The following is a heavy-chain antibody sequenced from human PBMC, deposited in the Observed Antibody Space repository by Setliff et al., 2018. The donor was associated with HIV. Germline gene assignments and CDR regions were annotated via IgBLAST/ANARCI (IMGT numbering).Heavy chain of an antibody. J-gene: IGHJ4*02. D-gene: IGHD2-15*01. CDR2: IYTNGST. V-gene: IGHV4-4*08. CDR3: ARVVDADYLDY. Sequence: NLSETLSLTCTVSGGSISSYFWSWIRQPPGKGLEWIGYIYTNGSTNYNPSLKSRVTISVDTSKNQFSLKLNSVTAADTAMYYCARVVDADYLDYWGQGTPVTVSS. CDR1: GGSISSYF.